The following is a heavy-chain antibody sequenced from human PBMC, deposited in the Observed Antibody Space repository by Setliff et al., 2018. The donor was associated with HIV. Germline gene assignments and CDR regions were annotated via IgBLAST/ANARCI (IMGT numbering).Heavy chain of an antibody. D-gene: IGHD6-13*01. V-gene: IGHV3-7*05. CDR2: IKKDGSEK. CDR1: GFTFGDYW. Sequence: PGESLRLSCEASGFTFGDYWMSWVRQAPGKGLEWVAHIKKDGSEKYYVDSVKGRFTISRENAKKLVSLQLSNLRTDDTAVYYCAKSSGYSSSWYLADWGQGTLVTVSS. CDR3: AKSSGYSSSWYLAD. J-gene: IGHJ4*02.